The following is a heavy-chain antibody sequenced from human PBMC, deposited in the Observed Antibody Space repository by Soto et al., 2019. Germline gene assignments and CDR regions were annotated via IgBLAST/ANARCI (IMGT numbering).Heavy chain of an antibody. V-gene: IGHV3-15*01. CDR3: TTGIYYDILTGYHNVAY. D-gene: IGHD3-9*01. CDR1: GFNLSHPW. CDR2: IKSKTDGGTA. J-gene: IGHJ4*02. Sequence: PGGSLRLSCVASGFNLSHPWMTWVRQAAGKGLEWVGRIKSKTDGGTADYAARVKGRATISRDDSKNTVYLQMNSLNTEDTAVYYCTTGIYYDILTGYHNVAYWGQGALVTVSS.